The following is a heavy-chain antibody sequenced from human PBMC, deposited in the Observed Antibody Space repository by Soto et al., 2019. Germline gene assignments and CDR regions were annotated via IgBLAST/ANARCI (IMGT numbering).Heavy chain of an antibody. D-gene: IGHD3-9*01. CDR2: ISGTGRVT. V-gene: IGHV3-23*01. CDR3: AKDVHYDIVTGIEYFDH. CDR1: GFTFSSYA. J-gene: IGHJ1*01. Sequence: EEQLLESGGGLVQPGGSLKISCAVAGFTFSSYAMSWVRQAPGKGLEWVSGISGTGRVTNYAESVKGRFTISRDNPKNTLYLEMKSLRAEDTAVYYRAKDVHYDIVTGIEYFDHWGQGTLVTVSS.